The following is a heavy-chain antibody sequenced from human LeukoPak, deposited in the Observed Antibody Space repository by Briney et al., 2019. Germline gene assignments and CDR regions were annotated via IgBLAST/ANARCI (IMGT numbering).Heavy chain of an antibody. J-gene: IGHJ6*01. CDR1: GFTFNRSS. D-gene: IGHD2-15*01. Sequence: PGGSLRLSCVASGFTFNRSSMNWVRQTPGKGLEWVSLIYSGGATDCADSVKGRFTISRDISKNTVYLQMTSLRAEDTAVYYCAKEDCSDSSCDPVNGVHLWGQGTTVTVSS. CDR2: IYSGGAT. V-gene: IGHV3-66*01. CDR3: AKEDCSDSSCDPVNGVHL.